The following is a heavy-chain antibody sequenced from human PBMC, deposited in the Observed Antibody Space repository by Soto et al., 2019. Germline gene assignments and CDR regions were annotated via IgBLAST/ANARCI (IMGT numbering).Heavy chain of an antibody. V-gene: IGHV3-9*01. CDR2: ISWNSGSI. CDR3: AKGRWYQNYYFDY. J-gene: IGHJ4*02. Sequence: GGSLRLSCAASGFTFDDYAMHWVRQAPGKGLEWVSGISWNSGSIGYADSVKGRFTISRDNAKNSLYLQMNSLRAEDTALYYCAKGRWYQNYYFDYWGQGTLVTVSS. D-gene: IGHD6-13*01. CDR1: GFTFDDYA.